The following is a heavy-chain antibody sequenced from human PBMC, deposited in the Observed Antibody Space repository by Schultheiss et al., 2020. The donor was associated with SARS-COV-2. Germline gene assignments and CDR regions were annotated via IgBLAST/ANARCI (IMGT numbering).Heavy chain of an antibody. D-gene: IGHD3-22*01. CDR3: AKDLGYYDSSGKSDYDY. V-gene: IGHV3-23*01. CDR2: ISGSGGST. Sequence: GGSLRLSCAASGFTFSSYAMSWVRQAPGKGLEWVSAISGSGGSTYYADSVKGRFTISRDNSKNTLYLQMSSLRAEDTAVYYCAKDLGYYDSSGKSDYDYWGQGTLVTVSS. CDR1: GFTFSSYA. J-gene: IGHJ4*02.